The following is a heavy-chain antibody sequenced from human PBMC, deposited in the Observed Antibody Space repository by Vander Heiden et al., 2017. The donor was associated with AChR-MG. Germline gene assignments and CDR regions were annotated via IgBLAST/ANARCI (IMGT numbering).Heavy chain of an antibody. V-gene: IGHV1-18*01. D-gene: IGHD1-1*01. J-gene: IGHJ3*02. CDR2: MSPYSGNT. CDR1: GDTFTRHG. CDR3: ARSSTESINAFDI. Sequence: HVELVQSGAEVKKPGASVKVSCKAYGDTFTRHGVSWVRQAPGQGLEWMGWMSPYSGNTHFAQKFQGRLTMTADTSTSTAYMELRSLRSDDTAVYYCARSSTESINAFDIWGQGTMVTVSS.